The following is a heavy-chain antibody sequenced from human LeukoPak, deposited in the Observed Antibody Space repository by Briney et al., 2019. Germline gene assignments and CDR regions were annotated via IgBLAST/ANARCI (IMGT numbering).Heavy chain of an antibody. Sequence: ASVKVSCKASGYTFTSYGISWVRQAPGQGLEWMGWISAYNGNTNYAQKLQGRVTMTTDTSTSTAYMELRSMRSDDTAVYYCARDRRDKLSLRHGGPLVDYWGQGTLVTVSS. J-gene: IGHJ4*02. CDR1: GYTFTSYG. V-gene: IGHV1-18*01. CDR2: ISAYNGNT. CDR3: ARDRRDKLSLRHGGPLVDY. D-gene: IGHD2-15*01.